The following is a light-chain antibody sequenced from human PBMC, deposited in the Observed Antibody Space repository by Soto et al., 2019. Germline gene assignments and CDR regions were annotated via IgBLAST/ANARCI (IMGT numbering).Light chain of an antibody. Sequence: ETVLTQSPATLSLSPGDRATLSCRTSQSVSPYLAWYQQRPGQAPRLLIYDAYNRAAGIPARFSGSGSGTDFTLTIRSLEPEDFAVYYCQERTNWPPGITFGPGTTVDIK. CDR2: DAY. V-gene: IGKV3-11*01. CDR3: QERTNWPPGIT. J-gene: IGKJ3*01. CDR1: QSVSPY.